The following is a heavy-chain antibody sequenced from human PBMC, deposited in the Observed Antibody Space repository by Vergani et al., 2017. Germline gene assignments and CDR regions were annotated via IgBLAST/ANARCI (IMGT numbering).Heavy chain of an antibody. CDR1: GFSFGDYA. V-gene: IGHV3-49*04. CDR2: IRNKAYGGTT. CDR3: SRGRGYSFGYSDY. J-gene: IGHJ4*02. Sequence: EVQLVESGGGLVPLGRSLRLSCAASGFSFGDYAMTWVRQAPGKGLEWVAFIRNKAYGGTTEYAASVKGRFTISRDDSKRLAYLQLSGLKTEDTAVYFCSRGRGYSFGYSDYWGQGTLVTVSS. D-gene: IGHD5-18*01.